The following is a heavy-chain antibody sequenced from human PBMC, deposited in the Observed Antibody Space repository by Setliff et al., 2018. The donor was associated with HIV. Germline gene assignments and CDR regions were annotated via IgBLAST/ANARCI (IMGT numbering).Heavy chain of an antibody. CDR1: GGSISSYY. CDR3: ARDRYYDSSGYIPFDI. CDR2: IYTSGST. V-gene: IGHV4-4*07. J-gene: IGHJ3*02. Sequence: PSETLSLTCTVSGGSISSYYWSWIRQPAGKGLEWIGRIYTSGSTNYSPSLKSRVTMSVDTSKNQFSLKLSSVTAADTAVYYCARDRYYDSSGYIPFDIWGQGTMVTVSS. D-gene: IGHD3-22*01.